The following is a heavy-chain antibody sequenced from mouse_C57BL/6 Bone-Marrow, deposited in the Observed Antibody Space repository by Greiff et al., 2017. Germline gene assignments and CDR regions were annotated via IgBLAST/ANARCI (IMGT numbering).Heavy chain of an antibody. CDR3: ARDDGPGFAY. Sequence: EVKLVESEGGLVQPGSSMKLSCTASGFTFSDYYMAWVRQVPEKGLEWVANINYDGSSTYYLDSLKSRFIISRDNAKNILYLQMSSLKSEDTATYYCARDDGPGFAYWGQGTLVTVSA. CDR1: GFTFSDYY. D-gene: IGHD2-3*01. V-gene: IGHV5-16*01. J-gene: IGHJ3*01. CDR2: INYDGSST.